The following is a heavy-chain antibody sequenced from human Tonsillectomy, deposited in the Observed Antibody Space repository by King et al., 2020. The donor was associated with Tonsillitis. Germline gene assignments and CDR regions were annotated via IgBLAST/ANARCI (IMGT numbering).Heavy chain of an antibody. Sequence: QLQESGPGLVKPSETLSLTCTASGGSSSSPNYYWGWIRQPPGKGLEWIGTMYYSGSTFYNPSLKSRITISLGTSKNQFSLKLSSVTAADTAFYYCARFSVGTMNGYLDIWGRGTLVTVSS. CDR3: ARFSVGTMNGYLDI. CDR1: GGSSSSPNYY. CDR2: MYYSGST. D-gene: IGHD1/OR15-1a*01. V-gene: IGHV4-39*07. J-gene: IGHJ2*01.